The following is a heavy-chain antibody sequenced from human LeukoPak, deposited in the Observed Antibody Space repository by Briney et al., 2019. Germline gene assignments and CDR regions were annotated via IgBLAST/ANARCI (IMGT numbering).Heavy chain of an antibody. V-gene: IGHV1-2*02. D-gene: IGHD1-7*01. CDR2: INPKRDET. J-gene: IGHJ6*03. Sequence: ASVKVSCQASRYTFIGCFMQSVRQAPGKGREWMGWINPKRDETKYAQKFQGRVALTRYTSISTVYMELSRLSSDDTAVYFCARDERLEVRNPKFCMDGGGKGSTAT. CDR3: ARDERLEVRNPKFCMDG. CDR1: RYTFIGCF.